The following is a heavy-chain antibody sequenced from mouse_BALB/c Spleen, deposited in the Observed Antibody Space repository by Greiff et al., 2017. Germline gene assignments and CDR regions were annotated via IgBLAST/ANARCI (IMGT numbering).Heavy chain of an antibody. D-gene: IGHD2-4*01. CDR3: ARDMITTGAWFAY. CDR2: INPNNGGT. V-gene: IGHV1-18*01. Sequence: VQLQQSGTVLARPGASVKISCKTSGYTFTEYTMHWVKQSHGKSLEWIGGINPNNGGTSYNQKFKGKATLTVDKSSSTAYMELRSLTSEDSAVYYCARDMITTGAWFAYWGQGTLVTVSA. CDR1: GYTFTEYT. J-gene: IGHJ3*01.